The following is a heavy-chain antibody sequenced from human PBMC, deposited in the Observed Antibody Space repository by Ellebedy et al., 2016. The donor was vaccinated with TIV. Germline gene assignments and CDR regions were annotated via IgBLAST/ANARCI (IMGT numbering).Heavy chain of an antibody. J-gene: IGHJ4*02. V-gene: IGHV3-74*01. CDR2: INSDGSST. CDR3: ASSDGYNLYY. CDR1: GFTFSSYW. Sequence: GESLKISCAASGFTFSSYWMHWVRQAPGKGLVWVSRINSDGSSTSYADSVKGRFTISRDNAKNTLYLQMNSLRAEDTAVYYCASSDGYNLYYWGQGTLVTVSS. D-gene: IGHD5-24*01.